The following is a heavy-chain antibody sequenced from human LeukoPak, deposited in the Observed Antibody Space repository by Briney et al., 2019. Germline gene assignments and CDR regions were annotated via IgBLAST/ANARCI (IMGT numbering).Heavy chain of an antibody. Sequence: GGSLRLSCTASGFSVRSNYMSWFRQAPGRGLEWASVIYNDGSTYYADSVKGRFIISKDISKNTLYLQMNNLRADDTAFYYCARESGYAVGDFWGRGTLVTVSS. V-gene: IGHV3-53*01. CDR2: IYNDGST. J-gene: IGHJ4*02. CDR3: ARESGYAVGDF. D-gene: IGHD5-12*01. CDR1: GFSVRSNY.